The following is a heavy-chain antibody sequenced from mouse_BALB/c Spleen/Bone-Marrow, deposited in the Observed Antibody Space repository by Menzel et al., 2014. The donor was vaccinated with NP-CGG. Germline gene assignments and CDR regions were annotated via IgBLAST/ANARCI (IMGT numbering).Heavy chain of an antibody. CDR1: GYSLTGYT. D-gene: IGHD1-1*01. CDR2: INPYNGGT. V-gene: IGHV1-18*01. Sequence: EVKLMESGPELVKPGASMKISCKASGYSLTGYTMNWVKQSHGKNLEWIGLINPYNGGTSYNQKFKGKATLTVDKSSSTAFMELLSLTSEDAAVYYCARWDYYGFAMDYWGQGTSVTGS. CDR3: ARWDYYGFAMDY. J-gene: IGHJ4*01.